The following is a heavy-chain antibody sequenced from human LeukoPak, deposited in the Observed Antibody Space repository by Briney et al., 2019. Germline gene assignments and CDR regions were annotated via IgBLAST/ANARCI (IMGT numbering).Heavy chain of an antibody. CDR2: IDHSGST. CDR1: GGSLSDYS. Sequence: SETLSLTCAVHGGSLSDYSWSWIRQPPGKGLEWIGEIDHSGSTTYNPSLKSRVTILVDTSNYQFSLKLTSVTAADTAVYYCARGEAEIDYWGQGTLVTVSS. V-gene: IGHV4-34*01. J-gene: IGHJ4*02. CDR3: ARGEAEIDY.